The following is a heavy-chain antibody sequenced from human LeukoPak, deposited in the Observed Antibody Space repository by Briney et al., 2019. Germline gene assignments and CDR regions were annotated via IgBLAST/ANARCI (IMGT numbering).Heavy chain of an antibody. CDR1: GGSFSGYY. V-gene: IGHV4-59*01. Sequence: SETLSLTCAVYGGSFSGYYWSWIRQPPGKGLEWIGYIYYSGSTNYNPSLKSRLTMSVDTSKNQFSQKLSSVTAADTAVYYCARDPGSENWFDPWGQGTLVTVSS. J-gene: IGHJ5*02. CDR2: IYYSGST. D-gene: IGHD3-10*01. CDR3: ARDPGSENWFDP.